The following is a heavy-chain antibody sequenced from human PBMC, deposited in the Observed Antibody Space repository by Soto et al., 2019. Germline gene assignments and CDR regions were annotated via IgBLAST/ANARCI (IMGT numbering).Heavy chain of an antibody. CDR3: ARASTIAAAYNWFDP. D-gene: IGHD6-13*01. CDR1: GGTFSSYA. V-gene: IGHV1-69*01. CDR2: IIPIFGTA. J-gene: IGHJ5*02. Sequence: QVQLVQSGAEVKTPGSSVKVSCKASGGTFSSYAISWVRQAPGQGLEWMGGIIPIFGTANYAQKFQGRDRITADEPRSTADMELSSLRSEDTAVYYCARASTIAAAYNWFDPWGQGTLVTVSS.